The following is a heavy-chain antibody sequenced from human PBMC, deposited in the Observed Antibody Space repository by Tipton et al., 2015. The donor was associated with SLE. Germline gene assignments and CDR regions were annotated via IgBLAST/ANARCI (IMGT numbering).Heavy chain of an antibody. J-gene: IGHJ6*03. CDR3: TRECPGYYYYLDV. CDR1: GFTFSSYW. Sequence: SLRLSCAASGFTFSSYWMHWVRQAPGKGLVWVSRINSDGSSTRYADSEKGRFTISRDNAKNTLYLQMNSLTAEDTAVYYCTRECPGYYYYLDVWGKGTTVTVSS. V-gene: IGHV3-74*01. CDR2: INSDGSST.